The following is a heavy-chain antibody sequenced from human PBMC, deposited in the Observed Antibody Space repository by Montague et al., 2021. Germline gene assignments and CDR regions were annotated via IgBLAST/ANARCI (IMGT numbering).Heavy chain of an antibody. D-gene: IGHD3-9*01. CDR1: GASITCRGYY. CDR2: ITTSGNT. V-gene: IGHV4-61*02. J-gene: IGHJ6*02. CDR3: ARDSRNYDKLTGYYGFYYYGLDV. Sequence: TLSLTCTVSGASITCRGYYWTWIRQPAGKGLEWIGSITTSGNTYYNPSLSSRVTILVDTSRNHFSLKLYSVTAADTAIYFCARDSRNYDKLTGYYGFYYYGLDVWGQGTTVTVSS.